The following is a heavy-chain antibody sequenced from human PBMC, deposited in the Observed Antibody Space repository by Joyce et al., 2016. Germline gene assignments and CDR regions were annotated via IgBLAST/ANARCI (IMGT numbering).Heavy chain of an antibody. V-gene: IGHV5-51*01. D-gene: IGHD5/OR15-5a*01. J-gene: IGHJ5*02. CDR2: PWPGDSDT. CDR3: ARRAWTCTLLKCHLDT. CDR1: GYDFNNYW. Sequence: EVQLVQSGAEVKKPGESLKISCKASGYDFNNYWIVWVRQMPGKGLELLGIPWPGDSDTRYKPAVQGQVTISVDKTQTTAYLQWNNVTASDTAKYYCARRAWTCTLLKCHLDTWGQGTQVTVSS.